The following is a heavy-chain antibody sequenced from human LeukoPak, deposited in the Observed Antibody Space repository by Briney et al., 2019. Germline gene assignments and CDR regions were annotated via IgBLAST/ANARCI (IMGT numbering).Heavy chain of an antibody. Sequence: YGSKKYFADSVKGRFTISRDNSKNTLYLQMNSLRAEDTAVYYCAKDLLYSDVWGSYRPNPLDYWGQGTLVTVSS. V-gene: IGHV3-30*01. CDR3: AKDLLYSDVWGSYRPNPLDY. J-gene: IGHJ4*02. D-gene: IGHD3-16*02. CDR2: YGSKK.